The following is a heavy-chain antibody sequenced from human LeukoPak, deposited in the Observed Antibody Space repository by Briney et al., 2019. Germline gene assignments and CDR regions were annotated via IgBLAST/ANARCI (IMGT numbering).Heavy chain of an antibody. CDR1: GYTFTSYG. Sequence: ASXXVSCKASGYTFTSYGISWVRQVPGQGGEWMGWISAYNGNTNYAQKLQGRVTITTDTYTRKAYMEMRSLRSDDTAVYYCARSGAPFPFDYWGQGTLVTVSS. J-gene: IGHJ4*02. CDR2: ISAYNGNT. V-gene: IGHV1-18*01. CDR3: ARSGAPFPFDY. D-gene: IGHD1-26*01.